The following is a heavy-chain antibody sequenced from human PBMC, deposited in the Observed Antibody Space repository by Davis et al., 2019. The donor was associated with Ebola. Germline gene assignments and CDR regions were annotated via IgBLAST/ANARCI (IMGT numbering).Heavy chain of an antibody. D-gene: IGHD3-22*01. Sequence: LSLTCAASGFTFSAYGMHWVRQTPGKGLEWVAFIHYDGSNKYYTDSVRGRFTISRDKSKNTLYLQMNSLRAEDTAVYYCAKGPHYYDSRGFRAFDCWGQGTLVTVSS. CDR1: GFTFSAYG. CDR3: AKGPHYYDSRGFRAFDC. J-gene: IGHJ4*02. CDR2: IHYDGSNK. V-gene: IGHV3-30*02.